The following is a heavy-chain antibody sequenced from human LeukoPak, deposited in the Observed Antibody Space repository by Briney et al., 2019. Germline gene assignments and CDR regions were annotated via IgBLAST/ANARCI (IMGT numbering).Heavy chain of an antibody. D-gene: IGHD3-10*01. CDR2: INPSGGST. CDR3: YYGSGSSGNSFDY. V-gene: IGHV1-46*01. CDR1: GYTFTGYY. J-gene: IGHJ4*02. Sequence: GASVKVSCKASGYTFTGYYMHWVRQAPGQGLEWMGIINPSGGSTSYAQKLQGRVTMTTDTSTSTAYMELRSLRSDDTAVYYCYYGSGSSGNSFDYWGRGTLVTVSS.